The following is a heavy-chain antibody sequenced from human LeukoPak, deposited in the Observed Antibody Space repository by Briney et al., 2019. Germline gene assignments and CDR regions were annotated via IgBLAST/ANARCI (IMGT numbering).Heavy chain of an antibody. CDR2: IYPGDSDT. Sequence: GESLQISCQGSGYSFTSYWIGWVRQMPGKGLEWVGIIYPGDSDTRYSPSFQGQVTISADKSISTAYLQWSSLKASDTAMYYCARSEVATIDYWGQGTLVTVSS. CDR3: ARSEVATIDY. D-gene: IGHD5-12*01. CDR1: GYSFTSYW. J-gene: IGHJ4*02. V-gene: IGHV5-51*01.